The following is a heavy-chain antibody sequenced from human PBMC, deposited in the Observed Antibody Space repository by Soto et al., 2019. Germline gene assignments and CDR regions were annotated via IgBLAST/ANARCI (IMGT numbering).Heavy chain of an antibody. V-gene: IGHV4-39*01. Sequence: PSETLSLTCTVSGGSISSSSYYWGWIRQPPGKGLEWIGSIYYSGSTYYNPSLKSRVTISVDTSKNQFSLKLSSVTAADTAVYYCARHVSSSWYISDYYYSYVMDVWGKGTTVNASS. CDR1: GGSISSSSYY. CDR3: ARHVSSSWYISDYYYSYVMDV. CDR2: IYYSGST. D-gene: IGHD6-13*01. J-gene: IGHJ6*04.